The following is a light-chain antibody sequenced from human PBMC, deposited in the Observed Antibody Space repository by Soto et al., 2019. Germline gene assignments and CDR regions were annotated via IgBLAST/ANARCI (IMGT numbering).Light chain of an antibody. Sequence: QSVLTQPPSASGTPGQTVTISCSGSSFNIGFNYVYWYQQLPGMAPKLLIHSNDERPSGVPDRFSASKSGTSASLAISGLRSEDEAEYYCAAWDDSLSGGVFGTGTKLTVL. CDR2: SND. V-gene: IGLV1-47*02. CDR1: SFNIGFNY. J-gene: IGLJ1*01. CDR3: AAWDDSLSGGV.